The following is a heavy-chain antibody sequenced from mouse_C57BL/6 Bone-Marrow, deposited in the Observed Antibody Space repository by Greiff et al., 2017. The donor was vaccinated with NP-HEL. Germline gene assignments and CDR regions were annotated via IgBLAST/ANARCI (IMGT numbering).Heavy chain of an antibody. V-gene: IGHV3-6*01. CDR2: ISYDGSN. D-gene: IGHD1-1*01. CDR1: GYSITSGYY. Sequence: EVQLQQSGPGLVKPSQSLSLTCSVTGYSITSGYYWNWIRQFPGNKLEWMGYISYDGSNNYNPSLKNRISITRDTSENQFFLKLNSVTTEDTATYYCARGYGRNWYFDYWGQGTTLTVSS. J-gene: IGHJ2*01. CDR3: ARGYGRNWYFDY.